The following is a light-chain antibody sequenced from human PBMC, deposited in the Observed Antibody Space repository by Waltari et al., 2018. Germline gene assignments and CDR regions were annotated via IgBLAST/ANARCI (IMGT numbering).Light chain of an antibody. J-gene: IGKJ3*01. Sequence: DIVMTQSPESLAVSLGERATINCKSSRSVLYSSNNKNYFAWYQQKPGQPPKLLIFWASTRESGVPDRFSGSGSGTDFTLTISSLQAEDVAVYYCQQYFSSPYSFGPGTRVDIK. CDR1: RSVLYSSNNKNY. CDR3: QQYFSSPYS. CDR2: WAS. V-gene: IGKV4-1*01.